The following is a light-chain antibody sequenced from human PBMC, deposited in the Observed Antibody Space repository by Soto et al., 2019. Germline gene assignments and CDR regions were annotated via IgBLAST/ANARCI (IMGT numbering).Light chain of an antibody. CDR2: GAS. Sequence: EIVMTQSPATLSVSPWERATLSCRASQSVSSNLAWYQQKPGQAPRLLIYGASTRATGIPARFSGSGSGTEFTLTISSLQSEDFAVYYCQHRHNWPTWTFGQGTKVDIK. CDR1: QSVSSN. V-gene: IGKV3-15*01. J-gene: IGKJ1*01. CDR3: QHRHNWPTWT.